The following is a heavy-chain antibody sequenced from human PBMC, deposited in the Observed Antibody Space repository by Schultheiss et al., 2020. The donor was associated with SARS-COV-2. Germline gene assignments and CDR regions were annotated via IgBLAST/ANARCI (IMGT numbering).Heavy chain of an antibody. D-gene: IGHD5-24*01. CDR1: GFTFSSYG. V-gene: IGHV3-7*01. CDR2: IKQDGSEK. J-gene: IGHJ4*02. Sequence: GESLKISCAASGFTFSSYGMHWVRQAPGKGLEWVANIKQDGSEKYYVDSVKGRFTISRDNSKNTLYLQMNSLRAEDTAMYYCARELTYNEYNSESYFDHWGQGALVTVSS. CDR3: ARELTYNEYNSESYFDH.